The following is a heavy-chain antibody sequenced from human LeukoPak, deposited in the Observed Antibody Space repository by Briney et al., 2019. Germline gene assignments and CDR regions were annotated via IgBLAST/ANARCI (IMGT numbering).Heavy chain of an antibody. J-gene: IGHJ4*02. CDR2: TYYRSKWYN. CDR1: GDSVSSNSAA. Sequence: SQTLSLTCAISGDSVSSNSAAWNWIRQSRSRGLEWLGRTYYRSKWYNDYAVSVKSRITINPDTSKNQFSLQLNSVTPEDTAVYYCARGGYYDSSGNIDYWGQGTLVTVSS. V-gene: IGHV6-1*01. D-gene: IGHD3-22*01. CDR3: ARGGYYDSSGNIDY.